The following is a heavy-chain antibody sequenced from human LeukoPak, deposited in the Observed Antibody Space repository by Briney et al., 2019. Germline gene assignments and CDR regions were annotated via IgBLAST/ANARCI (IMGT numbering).Heavy chain of an antibody. CDR2: IYYSGST. D-gene: IGHD2-15*01. V-gene: IGHV4-39*07. Sequence: SETLSLTCTVSGGSISSFSGYYWGWIRQPPGKGLEWIGSIYYSGSTSYNPSLKSRVTISVDTSKNQFSLKLSSVTAADTAVYYCARGACSGGSCYFMSGRYYYMDVWGKGTTVTVSS. CDR1: GGSISSFSGYY. J-gene: IGHJ6*03. CDR3: ARGACSGGSCYFMSGRYYYMDV.